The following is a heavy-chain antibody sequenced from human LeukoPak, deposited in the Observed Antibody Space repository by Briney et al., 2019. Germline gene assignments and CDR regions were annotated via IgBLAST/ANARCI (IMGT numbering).Heavy chain of an antibody. V-gene: IGHV3-33*05. CDR2: ISNDGNTK. J-gene: IGHJ4*02. D-gene: IGHD2-2*02. Sequence: GGSLRLSCAVSGFTFSTYYWVRQAPGKGLEWVALISNDGNTKDHADSVKGRFTISRDNSKNTLYLQMDSLRAEDTAVYYCARGYCSSTSCYRFSYDYWGQGTLVTVSS. CDR1: GFTFSTY. CDR3: ARGYCSSTSCYRFSYDY.